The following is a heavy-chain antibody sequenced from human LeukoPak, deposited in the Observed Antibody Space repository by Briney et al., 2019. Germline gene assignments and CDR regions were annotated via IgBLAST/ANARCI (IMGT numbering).Heavy chain of an antibody. CDR1: GGSISSSSYY. J-gene: IGHJ3*02. D-gene: IGHD3-10*01. Sequence: SETLSLTCTVSGGSISSSSYYWGWIRQPAGKGLEWIGSIYYCGSTYYNPSLKSRGTISVDTSKNQFSLKLSSVSAADTAVYYCARDRGGSASHGFDAFDIWGQGTMVTVSS. CDR3: ARDRGGSASHGFDAFDI. V-gene: IGHV4-39*02. CDR2: IYYCGST.